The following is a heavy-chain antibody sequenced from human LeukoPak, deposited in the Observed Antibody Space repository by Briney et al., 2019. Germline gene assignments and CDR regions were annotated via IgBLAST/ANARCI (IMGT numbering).Heavy chain of an antibody. Sequence: GGSLRLSCAASGFTFSTYAMSWVRQAPGKGLEWVSDISGSGGSTDYADSVKGRFTISRDNSRNTLYLQLNDLRAEDTAIYYCAKAFGTNGYFQLPIDFWGQGTLVTVSS. V-gene: IGHV3-23*01. CDR1: GFTFSTYA. J-gene: IGHJ4*02. CDR2: ISGSGGST. D-gene: IGHD2-8*01. CDR3: AKAFGTNGYFQLPIDF.